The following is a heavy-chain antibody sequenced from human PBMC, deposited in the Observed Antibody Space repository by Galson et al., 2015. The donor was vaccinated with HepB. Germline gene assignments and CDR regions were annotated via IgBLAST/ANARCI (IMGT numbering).Heavy chain of an antibody. CDR3: ARSGSGSYYARWLEPGGAG. V-gene: IGHV1-3*01. D-gene: IGHD3-10*01. Sequence: SVKVSCKASGYTFTSYAMHWVRQAPGKRLEWMGWINAGNGNTKYSQKFQGRVTITRDTSASTAYMELSSLRSEDTAVYYCARSGSGSYYARWLEPGGAGWGQGTLVTVSS. J-gene: IGHJ4*02. CDR2: INAGNGNT. CDR1: GYTFTSYA.